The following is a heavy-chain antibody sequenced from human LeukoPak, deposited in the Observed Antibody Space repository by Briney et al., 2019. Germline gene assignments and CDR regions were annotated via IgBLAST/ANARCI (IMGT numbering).Heavy chain of an antibody. Sequence: GGSLRLSCAASGFTVISNYMSWVRQAPGKGLEWGSVIYSGGSTYYADSVKGRFTISRHNSKNTLYLQMNSLRAEDTAVYYCARGRGSKQQRAYDAFDIWGQGTMVTVSS. V-gene: IGHV3-53*04. D-gene: IGHD6-13*01. J-gene: IGHJ3*02. CDR3: ARGRGSKQQRAYDAFDI. CDR1: GFTVISNY. CDR2: IYSGGST.